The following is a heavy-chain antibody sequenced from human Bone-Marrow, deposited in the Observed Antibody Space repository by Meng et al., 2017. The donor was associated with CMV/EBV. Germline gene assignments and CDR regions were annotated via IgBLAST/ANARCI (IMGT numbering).Heavy chain of an antibody. Sequence: SETLSLTCTVSGGSVSSGSYYWSWIRQPPGKGLEWIGYICYSGSTNYNPSLKSRVTISVDTSKNQFSLKLSSVTAADTAVYYCARDPIYRAAAGYYYYYGMDVWGQGTTVTVSS. CDR1: GGSVSSGSYY. D-gene: IGHD6-13*01. CDR3: ARDPIYRAAAGYYYYYGMDV. CDR2: ICYSGST. J-gene: IGHJ6*02. V-gene: IGHV4-61*01.